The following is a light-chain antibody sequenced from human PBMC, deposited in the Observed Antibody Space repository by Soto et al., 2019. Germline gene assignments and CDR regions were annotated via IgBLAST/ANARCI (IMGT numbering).Light chain of an antibody. CDR2: VGTGGIVG. CDR1: SGYSNYK. Sequence: QPVLTQPPSASASLGASVTLTCTLSSGYSNYKVDWYQQRPGKGPRFVMRVGTGGIVGSKGDGIPDRFSVLGSGLNRYLTIKNIQEEDESDYHCGADHGSGGNFVYAVFGGGTQLTVL. J-gene: IGLJ7*01. CDR3: GADHGSGGNFVYAV. V-gene: IGLV9-49*01.